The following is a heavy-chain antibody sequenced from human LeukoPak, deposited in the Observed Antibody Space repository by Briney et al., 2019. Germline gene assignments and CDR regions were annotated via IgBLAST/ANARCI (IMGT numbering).Heavy chain of an antibody. V-gene: IGHV3-74*01. D-gene: IGHD2-8*02. Sequence: PGGSLRLSCAASGFTLSNYWMHWVRQAPGEGLVWVSRVDPDGTTTNYADSVTGRFTTSRDNAKNTLYLQMNSLRAEDTALYYCTRVQAGRSGLMDVWGRGTTVPVSS. CDR2: VDPDGTTT. CDR1: GFTLSNYW. J-gene: IGHJ6*02. CDR3: TRVQAGRSGLMDV.